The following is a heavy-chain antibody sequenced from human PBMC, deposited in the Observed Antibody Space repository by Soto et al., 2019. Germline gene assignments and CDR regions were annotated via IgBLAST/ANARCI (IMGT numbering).Heavy chain of an antibody. CDR3: AKNPGYYYDSTGYHFDY. J-gene: IGHJ4*02. Sequence: GGSLRLSCAASGFTFSSYAMSWVRQAPGKGLEWVSAISGSGGSTYYADSVRGRFTISRDNSKNTLYLQMNSLRAEDTAVYYCAKNPGYYYDSTGYHFDYWGQGTLVTVSS. CDR1: GFTFSSYA. D-gene: IGHD3-22*01. V-gene: IGHV3-23*01. CDR2: ISGSGGST.